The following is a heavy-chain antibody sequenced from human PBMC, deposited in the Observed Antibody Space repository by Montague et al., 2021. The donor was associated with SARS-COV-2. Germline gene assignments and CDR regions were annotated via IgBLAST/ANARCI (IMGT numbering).Heavy chain of an antibody. CDR1: GGFISSYY. D-gene: IGHD5-18*01. V-gene: IGHV4-59*01. CDR2: IYYSGST. CDR3: AGISKYSYGIYYYGMDV. Sequence: SETLSLTCTVSGGFISSYYWSWIRQPPGKGLEWIGYIYYSGSTXXXPSXXXRVTISVDTSKNQFSLKLSSVTAADTAVYYCAGISKYSYGIYYYGMDVWGQGTTVTVSS. J-gene: IGHJ6*02.